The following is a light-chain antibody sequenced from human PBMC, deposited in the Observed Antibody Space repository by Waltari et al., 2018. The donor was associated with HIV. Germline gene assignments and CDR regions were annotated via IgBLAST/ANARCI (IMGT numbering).Light chain of an antibody. Sequence: QSVLTQPPSVSGAPGPRVTISCTGSSSNIGAGYDVHWYQQLPGTAPKLLIYGNSNRPSGVPDRFSGSKSGTSASLAITGLQAEDEADYYCQSYDSSLSGPYVVFGGGTKLTVL. CDR1: SSNIGAGYD. J-gene: IGLJ2*01. CDR3: QSYDSSLSGPYVV. CDR2: GNS. V-gene: IGLV1-40*01.